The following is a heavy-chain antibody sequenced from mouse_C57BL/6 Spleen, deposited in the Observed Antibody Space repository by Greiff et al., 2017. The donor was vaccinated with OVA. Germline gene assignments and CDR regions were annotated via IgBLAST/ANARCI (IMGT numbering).Heavy chain of an antibody. D-gene: IGHD1-1*01. Sequence: EVQLQESGPGLVKPSQSLSLTCSVTGYSITSGYYWNWIRQFPGNKLEWMGYISYDGSNKYNPSIKNRISITRDTSKNQFFLKLNSVTTADTATYYCARDGDYYGSSPAWFAYWGQGTLVTVSA. CDR3: ARDGDYYGSSPAWFAY. CDR1: GYSITSGYY. CDR2: ISYDGSN. J-gene: IGHJ3*01. V-gene: IGHV3-6*01.